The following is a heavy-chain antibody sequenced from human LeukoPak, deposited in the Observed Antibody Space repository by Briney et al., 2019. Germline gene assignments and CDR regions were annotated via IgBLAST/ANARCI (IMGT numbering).Heavy chain of an antibody. CDR3: ARDWTLDV. D-gene: IGHD3/OR15-3a*01. Sequence: PGGSLRLSCAASGFTFSSHWMNWVRQAPGKGLEWVANIKQDGSEKFYVDSVKGRFTISRDNAKNSLYLQMSSLRAEDTAVYYCARDWTLDVWGQGTTVTVSS. CDR2: IKQDGSEK. CDR1: GFTFSSHW. V-gene: IGHV3-7*04. J-gene: IGHJ6*02.